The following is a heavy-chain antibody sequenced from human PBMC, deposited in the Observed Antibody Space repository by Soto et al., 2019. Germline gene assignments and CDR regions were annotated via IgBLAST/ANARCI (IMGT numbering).Heavy chain of an antibody. Sequence: EVELVESGGGLVQPRGSLRLSCAASGFPFSTYSMSWVRQAPGKGLEWISYISASTLTTFYADSVKGRFTISRDTAQNSLYLQMNSLRDEDTAVYYCARAPQLVAPAATGFDSWGQGTLVTVSS. V-gene: IGHV3-48*02. CDR3: ARAPQLVAPAATGFDS. CDR1: GFPFSTYS. CDR2: ISASTLTT. J-gene: IGHJ4*02. D-gene: IGHD2-2*01.